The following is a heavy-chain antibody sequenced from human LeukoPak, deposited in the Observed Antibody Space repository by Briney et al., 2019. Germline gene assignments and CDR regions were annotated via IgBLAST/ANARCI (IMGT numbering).Heavy chain of an antibody. V-gene: IGHV4-61*02. CDR3: ARGGRQFGVVPAPDY. D-gene: IGHD3-3*01. Sequence: PSETMSLTCTVSGGSISSGGYYWSWIRQHPGKGLEWIGRIYTSGSTNYNPSLKSRVTISVDTSKNQFSLKLSSVTAADTAVYYCARGGRQFGVVPAPDYWGQGTLVTVSS. J-gene: IGHJ4*02. CDR2: IYTSGST. CDR1: GGSISSGGYY.